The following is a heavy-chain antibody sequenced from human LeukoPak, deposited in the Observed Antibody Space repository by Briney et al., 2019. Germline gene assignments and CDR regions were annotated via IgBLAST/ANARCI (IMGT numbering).Heavy chain of an antibody. CDR3: VRIPNTAGFPNWFDP. J-gene: IGHJ5*02. CDR2: IGAHSDDV. Sequence: GGSLRLSCAGSGFTFSTHTMIWVRQAPGRGLEWVSSIGAHSDDVYYADSVKGRFTISRDNAKNSLYLQMNSLRTEDMAVYYCVRIPNTAGFPNWFDPWGQGTLVTVSS. V-gene: IGHV3-21*01. CDR1: GFTFSTHT. D-gene: IGHD2-2*02.